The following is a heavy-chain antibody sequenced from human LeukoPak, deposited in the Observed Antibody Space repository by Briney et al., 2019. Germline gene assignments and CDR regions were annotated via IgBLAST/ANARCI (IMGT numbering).Heavy chain of an antibody. V-gene: IGHV4-34*01. CDR3: ARGYSSSWYAF. CDR2: INHSGSS. CDR1: GGSFGAYY. Sequence: SETLSLTCTVYGGSFGAYYWSWLRQPPGKGLEWIGEINHSGSSDYNPSLKSRVTISVDKSKNQFSLKLSSVTAADTDVYYCARGYSSSWYAFWGQGTMVTVSS. D-gene: IGHD6-13*01. J-gene: IGHJ5*01.